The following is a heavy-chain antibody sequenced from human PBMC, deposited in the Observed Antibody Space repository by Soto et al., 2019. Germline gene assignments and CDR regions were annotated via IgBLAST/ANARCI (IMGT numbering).Heavy chain of an antibody. J-gene: IGHJ4*02. V-gene: IGHV3-33*01. CDR2: IWYDGSEK. Sequence: GGSLRLSCAASGFTFSSYGMHWVRQAPGKGLEWVAVIWYDGSEKYYVDSVKGRFTISRDNPRKSLFLQMNSLRADDAAVYYCARDKYYYESSLYRLYDYWGQGTLVTVSS. D-gene: IGHD3-22*01. CDR3: ARDKYYYESSLYRLYDY. CDR1: GFTFSSYG.